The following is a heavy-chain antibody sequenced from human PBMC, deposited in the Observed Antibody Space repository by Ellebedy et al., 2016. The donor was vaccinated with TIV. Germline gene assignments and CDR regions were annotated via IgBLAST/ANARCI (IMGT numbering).Heavy chain of an antibody. J-gene: IGHJ5*02. CDR3: VKGGQWLVRNWFDP. Sequence: PGGSLRLSCAASGFTFDDYAMHWVRQAPGKGLEWVSGIGWNSGSIGYADSVRGRFTISRDNTRNSVYLQMNSLRAEDTAFYYCVKGGQWLVRNWFDPWGQGTLVTVSS. CDR2: IGWNSGSI. V-gene: IGHV3-9*01. CDR1: GFTFDDYA. D-gene: IGHD6-19*01.